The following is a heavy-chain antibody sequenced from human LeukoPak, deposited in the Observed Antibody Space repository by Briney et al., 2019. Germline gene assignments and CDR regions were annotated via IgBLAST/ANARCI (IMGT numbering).Heavy chain of an antibody. CDR3: AREPYYDSSGYYESPTVYYGMDV. V-gene: IGHV1-18*01. D-gene: IGHD3-22*01. CDR1: GYTFTSYG. CDR2: ISAHNGNT. Sequence: ASVKVSCKASGYTFTSYGISWVRQAPGQGLEWMGWISAHNGNTNYAQKLQGRVTMTTDTSTSTAYMELRSLRSDDTAVYYCAREPYYDSSGYYESPTVYYGMDVWGQGTTVTVSS. J-gene: IGHJ6*02.